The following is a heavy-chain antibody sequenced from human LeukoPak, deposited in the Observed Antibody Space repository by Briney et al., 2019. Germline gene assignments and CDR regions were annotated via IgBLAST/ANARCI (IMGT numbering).Heavy chain of an antibody. CDR3: ARARTYSSRWFDY. Sequence: SETLSLTCAVYGGSFSGYYWSWIRQPPGKGLEWIGEINHSGSTNYNPSLKSRVTISVDTSKSQFSLKLSSVTAADTAVYYCARARTYSSRWFDYWGQGTLVTVSS. V-gene: IGHV4-34*01. D-gene: IGHD6-13*01. CDR1: GGSFSGYY. CDR2: INHSGST. J-gene: IGHJ4*02.